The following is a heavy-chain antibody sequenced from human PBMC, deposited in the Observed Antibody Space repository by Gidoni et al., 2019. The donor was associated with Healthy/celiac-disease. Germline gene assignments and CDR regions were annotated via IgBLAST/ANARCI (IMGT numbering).Heavy chain of an antibody. CDR1: GFNFSSYG. V-gene: IGHV3-30*03. CDR2: ISYDGSNK. CDR3: ARDSMEWLLSVDY. J-gene: IGHJ4*02. D-gene: IGHD3-3*01. Sequence: QVQLVESGGGVVKPGRSLRLSCAASGFNFSSYGMHWVRQAPGKGLEWVAVISYDGSNKYYADSVKGRFTISRDNSKNTLYLQMNSLRAEDTAVYYCARDSMEWLLSVDYWGQGTLVTVSS.